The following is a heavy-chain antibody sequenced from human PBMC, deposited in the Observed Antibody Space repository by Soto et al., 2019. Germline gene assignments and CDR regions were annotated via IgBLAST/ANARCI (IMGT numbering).Heavy chain of an antibody. V-gene: IGHV1-2*02. CDR2: INPDSGVT. J-gene: IGHJ6*03. Sequence: ASVKVSCKTSGYTFSDYYIHWVRQAPGQGLEWLGWINPDSGVTNSAQKFQDRVTMTRVTSISTAYMELRGLRSDDTAVYFCGGEGKNSFGPTPHGALAAGGKGPPVPVPS. CDR1: GYTFSDYY. D-gene: IGHD2-15*01. CDR3: GGEGKNSFGPTPHGALAA.